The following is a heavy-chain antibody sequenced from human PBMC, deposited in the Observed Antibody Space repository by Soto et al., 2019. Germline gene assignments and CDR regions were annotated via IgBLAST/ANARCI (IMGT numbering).Heavy chain of an antibody. Sequence: LXLSCAASGFTFSSYGMHWDRQAPGEGLEWLAVISYDGSNKYYADSVKGRFTISRDNSKNTLYLQMNSLRAEDTAVYYCAGDLVPYYYDSSGYYYGYWGQGTLVTVSS. D-gene: IGHD3-22*01. CDR1: GFTFSSYG. CDR3: AGDLVPYYYDSSGYYYGY. CDR2: ISYDGSNK. V-gene: IGHV3-30-3*01. J-gene: IGHJ4*02.